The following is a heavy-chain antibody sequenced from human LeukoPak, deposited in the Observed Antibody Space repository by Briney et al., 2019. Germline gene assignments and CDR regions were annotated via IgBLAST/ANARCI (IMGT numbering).Heavy chain of an antibody. V-gene: IGHV3-30-3*01. Sequence: TGGSLRLSCAASGFTFSTYALHWIRQAPGKGLEWVAAITSDGSKKYYADSAKGRFTISRDNSKNTMYLQMNSLRPEDTAVYYCAKDVRYCSGGDCYGWFDPWGQGTLVTVSS. CDR3: AKDVRYCSGGDCYGWFDP. CDR1: GFTFSTYA. D-gene: IGHD2-15*01. J-gene: IGHJ5*02. CDR2: ITSDGSKK.